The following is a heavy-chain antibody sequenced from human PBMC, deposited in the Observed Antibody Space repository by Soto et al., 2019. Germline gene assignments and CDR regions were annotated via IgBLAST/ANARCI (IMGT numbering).Heavy chain of an antibody. CDR1: GFPLTTSGVG. CDR2: IYWDDDK. D-gene: IGHD3-3*01. V-gene: IGHV2-5*02. CDR3: AHRVLRTVFGLVTTTAIYFDF. Sequence: QITLNESGPTQVKPRQTLTLTCTFSGFPLTTSGVGVGWIRQSPGKAPEWLALIYWDDDKRYSPSLKSRLTITKDTSKHQVVLTMADLDPADTATYYCAHRVLRTVFGLVTTTAIYFDFWGQGTPVAVSS. J-gene: IGHJ4*02.